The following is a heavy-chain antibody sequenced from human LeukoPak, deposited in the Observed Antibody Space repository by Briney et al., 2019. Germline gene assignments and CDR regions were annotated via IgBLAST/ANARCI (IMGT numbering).Heavy chain of an antibody. CDR3: AKDYCNFLDY. Sequence: GGSLRLSCAASGFTFSSYGMHLVRQAPGKGLEWVAVISYDGSNKYYADSVKGRFTISRDNSKNTLYLQMNSLRAEDTAVYYCAKDYCNFLDYWGQGTLVTVSS. CDR1: GFTFSSYG. J-gene: IGHJ4*02. V-gene: IGHV3-30*18. D-gene: IGHD2/OR15-2a*01. CDR2: ISYDGSNK.